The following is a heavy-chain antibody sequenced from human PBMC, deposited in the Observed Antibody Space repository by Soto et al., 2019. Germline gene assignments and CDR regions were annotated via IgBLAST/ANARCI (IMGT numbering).Heavy chain of an antibody. CDR2: ISSSSSTI. J-gene: IGHJ5*02. D-gene: IGHD4-17*01. CDR3: AREADYVNWFDP. Sequence: EVQLVESGGGLVQPGGCLRLSCAASGFTFSSYSMNWVRQAPGKGLEWVSYISSSSSTIYYADSVKGRFTISRDNAKNALYLQMNSLRAEDTAVYYCAREADYVNWFDPWGQGTLVTVSS. V-gene: IGHV3-48*01. CDR1: GFTFSSYS.